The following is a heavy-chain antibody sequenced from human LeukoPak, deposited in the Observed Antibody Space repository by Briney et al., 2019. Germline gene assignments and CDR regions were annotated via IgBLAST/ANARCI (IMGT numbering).Heavy chain of an antibody. Sequence: PGGSLRLSCAATGFTFSRYSMNWVRQAPGKGLEWVSSISSRSRDVYYADSVKGRFTISRDNTKSSLFLQMDSLRAEDTAVYYCASTIVTTVYPPGWYFDLWGRGTQVTVSS. D-gene: IGHD4-17*01. J-gene: IGHJ2*01. CDR2: ISSRSRDV. CDR1: GFTFSRYS. V-gene: IGHV3-21*06. CDR3: ASTIVTTVYPPGWYFDL.